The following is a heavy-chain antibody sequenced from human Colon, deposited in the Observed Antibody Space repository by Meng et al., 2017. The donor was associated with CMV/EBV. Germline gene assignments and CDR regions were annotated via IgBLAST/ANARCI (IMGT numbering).Heavy chain of an antibody. J-gene: IGHJ5*02. CDR3: VRDSYEYNSNTYYWFDP. V-gene: IGHV4-59*01. CDR1: GGSFSGYY. D-gene: IGHD2/OR15-2a*01. Sequence: SETLSLTCTASGGSFSGYYWSWIRQPPGKGLEWIGYIYSSGCTNYNPSLKNRVTMSLDTSKNQFTLELTAVTTADTAVYSCVRDSYEYNSNTYYWFDPWGQGILVTVSS. CDR2: IYSSGCT.